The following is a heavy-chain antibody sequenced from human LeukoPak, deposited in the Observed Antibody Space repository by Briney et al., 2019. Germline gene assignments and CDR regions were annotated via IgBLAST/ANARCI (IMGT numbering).Heavy chain of an antibody. J-gene: IGHJ3*02. Sequence: SSETLSLTCTVSGGSISSYYWSWIRQPPGKGLEWIGYIYYSGSTKYKPSLKNRVTISVDTSKNQFSLKLSSVTAADTAVYYCARGRFLDAFDIWGQGTMVTVSS. V-gene: IGHV4-59*01. D-gene: IGHD3-3*01. CDR2: IYYSGST. CDR1: GGSISSYY. CDR3: ARGRFLDAFDI.